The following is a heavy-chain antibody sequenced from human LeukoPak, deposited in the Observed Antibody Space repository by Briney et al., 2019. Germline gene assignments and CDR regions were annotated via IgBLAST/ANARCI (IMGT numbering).Heavy chain of an antibody. J-gene: IGHJ4*02. Sequence: PGGSLRLSCAASGFTFSDYYMSWIRQAPGKGLEWVSYISSSGSTIYYADSVKGRFTISRDNAKNSLYLQMNSLRAEDTAVYYCAAGLAHSSSSSDYWGQGTLVTVSS. V-gene: IGHV3-11*01. D-gene: IGHD6-6*01. CDR1: GFTFSDYY. CDR3: AAGLAHSSSSSDY. CDR2: ISSSGSTI.